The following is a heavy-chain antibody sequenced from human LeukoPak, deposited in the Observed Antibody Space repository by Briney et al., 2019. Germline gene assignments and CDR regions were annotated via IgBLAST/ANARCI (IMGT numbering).Heavy chain of an antibody. CDR2: ISSSGSTI. Sequence: GGSLRLSCAASGFTFSSYEMNWVRQAPGKGLEWVSYISSSGSTIYYADSVKGRFTISRDNSKNTLSLQMNSLRAEDTAMYYCARRGPTYWYFDLWGRGTLVTVSS. CDR1: GFTFSSYE. V-gene: IGHV3-48*03. CDR3: ARRGPTYWYFDL. J-gene: IGHJ2*01. D-gene: IGHD3-10*01.